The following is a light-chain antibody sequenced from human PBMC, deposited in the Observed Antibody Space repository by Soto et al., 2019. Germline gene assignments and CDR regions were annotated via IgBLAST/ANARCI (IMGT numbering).Light chain of an antibody. Sequence: QSALTQPASVSGPPGQSITISCTVTSSDVGAYNYVSWYQHHPGKAPRLVIYDVTNRPSGISDRFSGSKSGNTASLTISGLLAEDEADYYCASYTTISTYVFGTGTKVTVL. V-gene: IGLV2-14*01. J-gene: IGLJ1*01. CDR2: DVT. CDR1: SSDVGAYNY. CDR3: ASYTTISTYV.